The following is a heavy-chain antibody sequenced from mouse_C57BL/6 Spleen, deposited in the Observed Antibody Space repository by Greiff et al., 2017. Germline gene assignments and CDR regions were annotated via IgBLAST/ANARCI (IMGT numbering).Heavy chain of an antibody. J-gene: IGHJ2*01. CDR2: IDPGNGDT. Sequence: EVQLQQSVAELVRPGASVKLSCKASGYTINSYCMHWVKQRPEQGLEWIGKIDPGNGDTNYTPKFKGKATMTADTSSNTAYLQLSSLTSEDAALYYCARPAWDYWGQGTTLTVSS. V-gene: IGHV14-3*01. CDR1: GYTINSYC. D-gene: IGHD1-2*01. CDR3: ARPAWDY.